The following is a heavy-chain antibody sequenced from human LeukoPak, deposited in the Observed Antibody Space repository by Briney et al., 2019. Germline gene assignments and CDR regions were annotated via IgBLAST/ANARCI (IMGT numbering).Heavy chain of an antibody. CDR2: IKQDGSEK. CDR1: GFTFSSYW. D-gene: IGHD6-19*01. CDR3: ARTGLVRFFDY. Sequence: GWSLRLSCAASGFTFSSYWMSWVRQAPGKGLEWVANIKQDGSEKYYVDSVKGRFTISRDNAKNSLYLQMNSLRAEDTAVYYCARTGLVRFFDYWGQGTLVTVSS. J-gene: IGHJ4*02. V-gene: IGHV3-7*01.